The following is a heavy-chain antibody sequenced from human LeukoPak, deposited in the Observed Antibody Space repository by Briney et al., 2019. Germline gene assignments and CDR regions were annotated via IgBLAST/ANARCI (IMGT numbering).Heavy chain of an antibody. CDR3: ARSPLRYFDWLLYEDWFDP. CDR2: INPNSGGT. CDR1: GYTFTGYY. V-gene: IGHV1-2*02. J-gene: IGHJ5*02. Sequence: ASVKVSCKASGYTFTGYYMHWLRQAPGQGLEWMGWINPNSGGTNYAQKFQGRVTMTRDTSISTAYMELSRLRSDDTAVYYCARSPLRYFDWLLYEDWFDPWGQGTLVTVSS. D-gene: IGHD3-9*01.